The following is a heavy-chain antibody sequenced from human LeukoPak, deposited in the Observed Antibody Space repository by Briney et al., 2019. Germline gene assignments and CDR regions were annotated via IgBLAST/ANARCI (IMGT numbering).Heavy chain of an antibody. CDR3: ARQTGSGLFILP. D-gene: IGHD3/OR15-3a*01. V-gene: IGHV4-39*01. CDR1: GGSISSSSYY. CDR2: INHSGST. Sequence: SETLSLTCTVSGGSISSSSYYWGWIRQPPGKGLEWIGEINHSGSTNYNPSLKSRVTISVDTSKNQFSLRLASVTAADTAVYYCARQTGSGLFILPGGQGTLVTVSS. J-gene: IGHJ4*02.